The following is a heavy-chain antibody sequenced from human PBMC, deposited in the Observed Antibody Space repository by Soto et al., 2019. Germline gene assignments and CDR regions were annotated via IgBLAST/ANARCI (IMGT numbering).Heavy chain of an antibody. V-gene: IGHV3-21*01. Sequence: GGSLRLSCAASGFTFISYSMNWVLQAPGKGLEWVSSISSSSSYIYYADSVKGRFTISRDNAKNSLYLQMNSLRAEDTAVYYCAREGSVGYCSGGSCYSGLYYGMDVWGQGTMVTVSS. CDR2: ISSSSSYI. CDR1: GFTFISYS. J-gene: IGHJ6*02. D-gene: IGHD2-15*01. CDR3: AREGSVGYCSGGSCYSGLYYGMDV.